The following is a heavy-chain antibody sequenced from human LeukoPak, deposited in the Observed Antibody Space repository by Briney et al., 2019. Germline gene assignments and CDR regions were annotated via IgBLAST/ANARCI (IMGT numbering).Heavy chain of an antibody. Sequence: ASVKVSCKASGGTFSSYAISWVRQAPGQGLEWMGGIIPIFGTANYAQKFQGRVTITADESTSTAYMELRSLRSDDTAVYYCARFFLGYCSGGSCYPSGHFQHWGQGTLVTVSS. CDR1: GGTFSSYA. V-gene: IGHV1-69*13. CDR2: IIPIFGTA. J-gene: IGHJ1*01. D-gene: IGHD2-15*01. CDR3: ARFFLGYCSGGSCYPSGHFQH.